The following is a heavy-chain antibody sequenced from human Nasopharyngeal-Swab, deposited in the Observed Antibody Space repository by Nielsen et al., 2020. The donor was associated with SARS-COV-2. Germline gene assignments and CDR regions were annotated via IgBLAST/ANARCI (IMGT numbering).Heavy chain of an antibody. J-gene: IGHJ4*02. Sequence: SLKISCAASGFTFDDYAMHWVRQAPGKGLEWVSGISWNSGSIGYADSVKGRFTISRDNAKNSLYLQMNSLRAEDTALCYCAKEDSYGPYFDYWGQGTLVTVSS. V-gene: IGHV3-9*01. CDR3: AKEDSYGPYFDY. D-gene: IGHD5-18*01. CDR1: GFTFDDYA. CDR2: ISWNSGSI.